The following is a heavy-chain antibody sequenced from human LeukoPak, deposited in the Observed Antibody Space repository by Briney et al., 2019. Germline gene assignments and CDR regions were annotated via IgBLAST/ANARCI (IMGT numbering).Heavy chain of an antibody. D-gene: IGHD3-10*01. Sequence: GGSLRLSCAASEFTFNSYAMSWVRHARGKGLEWVSTIAGSGGSTYYADSVKGRFTISRDNSNNALYLQMDSLRPEDTAVYYCAKSRAALVVRGVGPHSWGQGTLVTVSS. CDR3: AKSRAALVVRGVGPHS. CDR1: EFTFNSYA. V-gene: IGHV3-23*01. CDR2: IAGSGGST. J-gene: IGHJ4*02.